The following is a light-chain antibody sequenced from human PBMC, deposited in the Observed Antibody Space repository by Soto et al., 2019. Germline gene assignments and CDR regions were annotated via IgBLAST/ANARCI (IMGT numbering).Light chain of an antibody. CDR2: AS. J-gene: IGKJ4*01. CDR1: QGISSA. V-gene: IGKV1D-13*01. Sequence: AIQLTQSPSSLSASVGDRVTITCRASQGISSALAWYQQKPGKAPKLLIYASSLASGVPSRFRGSGSGTDFTLTISRLQPEDFATYYCQQFNNSPLTFGGGTKVDIK. CDR3: QQFNNSPLT.